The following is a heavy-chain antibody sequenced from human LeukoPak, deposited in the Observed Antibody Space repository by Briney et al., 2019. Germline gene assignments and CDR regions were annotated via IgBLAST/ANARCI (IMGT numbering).Heavy chain of an antibody. CDR2: ISGSGRST. J-gene: IGHJ4*02. CDR1: GFTFSSYA. V-gene: IGHV3-23*01. Sequence: GGSLRLSCAASGFTFSSYAMNWVRQAPGKGLEWVSAISGSGRSTYYADSVRGRFTISRDNSKNTLYLQMNSLRAEDTAVYYCAKAGCSSGCSVDYWGQGTLVTVSS. D-gene: IGHD6-19*01. CDR3: AKAGCSSGCSVDY.